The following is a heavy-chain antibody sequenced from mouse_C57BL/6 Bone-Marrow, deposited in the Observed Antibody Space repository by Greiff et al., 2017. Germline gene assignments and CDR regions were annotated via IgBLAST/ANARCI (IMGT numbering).Heavy chain of an antibody. CDR3: AREDGSGCYFCY. CDR2: IDPADSDT. J-gene: IGHJ2*01. V-gene: IGHV1-69*01. Sequence: QVQLQQPGAELVMPGASVKLSCKASGYTFTSYWMHWVKQRPGQGLEWIGEIDPADSDTNYNQKFKGKATLTVDKSSSTAYLQLSSLTSEDSAGDYCAREDGSGCYFCYWGQSNTLT. D-gene: IGHD1-2*01. CDR1: GYTFTSYW.